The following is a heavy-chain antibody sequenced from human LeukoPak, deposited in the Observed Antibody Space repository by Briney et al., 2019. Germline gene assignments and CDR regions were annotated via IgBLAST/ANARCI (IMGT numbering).Heavy chain of an antibody. D-gene: IGHD3-10*01. CDR3: ARQQAGGYYGH. Sequence: GGSLRLSCAASGFTFSSYWMSWVRQAPGKGLGWVANIKHDGSEKYYLDSVKGRFTISRDNAKNSLYLQMNSLRAEDTAVYYCARQQAGGYYGHWGQGTLVTVSS. CDR2: IKHDGSEK. J-gene: IGHJ4*02. V-gene: IGHV3-7*03. CDR1: GFTFSSYW.